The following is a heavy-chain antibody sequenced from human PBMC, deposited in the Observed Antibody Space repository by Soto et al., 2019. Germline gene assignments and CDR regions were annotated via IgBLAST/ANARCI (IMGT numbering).Heavy chain of an antibody. D-gene: IGHD6-19*01. J-gene: IGHJ6*02. CDR2: IKQDGYEK. Sequence: GSVRLSCXASGFTLSSYWMNWVRQAPGKGLEWVANIKQDGYEKYYVDSVRGRFFISRDNAKNSLYLQLNSLRAEDTAVYYCARDADASGWYHYGMDVWGQGTLVTVSS. V-gene: IGHV3-7*01. CDR1: GFTLSSYW. CDR3: ARDADASGWYHYGMDV.